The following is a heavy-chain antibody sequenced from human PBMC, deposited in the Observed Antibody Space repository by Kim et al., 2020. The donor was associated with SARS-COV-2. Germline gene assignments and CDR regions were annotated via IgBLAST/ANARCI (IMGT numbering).Heavy chain of an antibody. V-gene: IGHV6-1*01. CDR3: SRQNNSVQDYYGLDV. Sequence: SQTLSLTCGISGDTVSTNSGAWNWIRQSPSRGLEWLGRTYYRSKWYFDYATSMKSRITINPDTSKNQFSLQLNSVTPEDTAVYFCSRQNNSVQDYYGLDVWGQGTTVTVSS. CDR2: TYYRSKWYF. D-gene: IGHD1-1*01. J-gene: IGHJ6*02. CDR1: GDTVSTNSGA.